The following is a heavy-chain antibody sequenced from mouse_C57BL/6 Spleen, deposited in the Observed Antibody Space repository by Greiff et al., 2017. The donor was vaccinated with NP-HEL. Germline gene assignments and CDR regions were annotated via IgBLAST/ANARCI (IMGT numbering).Heavy chain of an antibody. Sequence: ESGPGLVKPSQSLSLTCSVTGYSITSGYYWNWIRQFPGNKLEWMGYISYDGSNNYNPSLKNRISITRDTSKNQFCLKLNSVTTEDTATYYCAREGRDAMDYWGQGTSVTVSS. CDR1: GYSITSGYY. V-gene: IGHV3-6*01. CDR2: ISYDGSN. CDR3: AREGRDAMDY. J-gene: IGHJ4*01.